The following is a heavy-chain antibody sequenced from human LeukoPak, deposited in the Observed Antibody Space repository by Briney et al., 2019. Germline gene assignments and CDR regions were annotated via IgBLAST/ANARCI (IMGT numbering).Heavy chain of an antibody. CDR3: ARAAQLERRFFSLDY. D-gene: IGHD1-1*01. Sequence: ASVKVSCKASGYTFTGYYMHWVRQAPGQGLEWMGWINPNSGGTNYAQKFQGRVTMTRDTSISTAYMELSRLRSDDTAVYYCARAAQLERRFFSLDYWGQGTLVTVSS. CDR2: INPNSGGT. J-gene: IGHJ4*02. CDR1: GYTFTGYY. V-gene: IGHV1-2*02.